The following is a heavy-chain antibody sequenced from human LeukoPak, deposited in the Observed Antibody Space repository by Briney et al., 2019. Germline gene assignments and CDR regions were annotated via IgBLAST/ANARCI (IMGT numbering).Heavy chain of an antibody. CDR1: GYTFTGYY. CDR3: ARGMWNIVVVPAATGDAFDI. CDR2: INPDSGGT. Sequence: ASVKVSCKASGYTFTGYYMHWVRQAPGQGLEWMGWINPDSGGTNYAQKFQGRVTMTRDTSISTAYIELSRLRSDDTAVYYCARGMWNIVVVPAATGDAFDIWGQGTMVTVSP. J-gene: IGHJ3*02. D-gene: IGHD2-2*01. V-gene: IGHV1-2*02.